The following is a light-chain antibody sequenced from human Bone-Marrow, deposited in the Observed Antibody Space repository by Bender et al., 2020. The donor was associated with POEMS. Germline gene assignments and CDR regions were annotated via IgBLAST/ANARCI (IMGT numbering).Light chain of an antibody. Sequence: SYVVTQPPSVSVAPGKAAGITCGGDNIGGKSVHWYRQRPGQAPVMVIFDDRDRPSGIPERFSASNSGNTATLIISRVEPGDEADYYCQVWDSSSDHRVFGGGTKLTVL. J-gene: IGLJ3*02. CDR1: NIGGKS. CDR3: QVWDSSSDHRV. CDR2: DDR. V-gene: IGLV3-21*04.